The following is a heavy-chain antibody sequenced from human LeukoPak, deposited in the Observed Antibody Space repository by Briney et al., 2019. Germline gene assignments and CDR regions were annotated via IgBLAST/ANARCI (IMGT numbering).Heavy chain of an antibody. D-gene: IGHD2-2*01. V-gene: IGHV4-31*03. CDR2: IYYSGST. J-gene: IGHJ4*02. CDR1: GGSISSGGYY. CDR3: ARDQQYCSSTSCYSNFDY. Sequence: SETLSLTCTVSGGSISSGGYYWRWIRQHPGKGLEWIGYIYYSGSTYYNPSLRSRVTISVDTSKNQFSLKLSSVTAADTAVYYCARDQQYCSSTSCYSNFDYWGQGTLVTVSS.